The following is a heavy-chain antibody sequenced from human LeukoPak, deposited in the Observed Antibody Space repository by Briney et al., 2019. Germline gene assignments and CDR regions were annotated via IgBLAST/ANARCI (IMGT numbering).Heavy chain of an antibody. J-gene: IGHJ4*02. CDR1: GYSFTSYW. D-gene: IGHD6-13*01. Sequence: GEALKISCKGSGYSFTSYWIVWGRQLAGKGVGGMVIIYPGDSDTRYGPSFQGQVTISADKSNSTAYLQWNSLKASDTAMYYCARSEGIAAAGSSGDYWGQGTLVTVSS. CDR2: IYPGDSDT. V-gene: IGHV5-51*01. CDR3: ARSEGIAAAGSSGDY.